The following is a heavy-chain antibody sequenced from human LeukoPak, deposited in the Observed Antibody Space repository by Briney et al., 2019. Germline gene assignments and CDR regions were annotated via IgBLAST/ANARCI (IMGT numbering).Heavy chain of an antibody. CDR1: GFTVSNSW. CDR3: VRGVGSSTSCYVRAFDI. V-gene: IGHV3-52*01. J-gene: IGHJ3*02. D-gene: IGHD2-2*01. CDR2: IKCDGSEK. Sequence: GGSLRLSCAASGFTVSNSWMHWVCQAPEKGLEWVADIKCDGSEKCYVDSVKGRLTISRDNAKNSLYLQVNSLRAEDMTVYYCVRGVGSSTSCYVRAFDIWGQGTMVTVSS.